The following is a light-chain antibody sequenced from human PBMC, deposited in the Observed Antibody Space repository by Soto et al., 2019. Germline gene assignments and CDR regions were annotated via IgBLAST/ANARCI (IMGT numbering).Light chain of an antibody. J-gene: IGLJ2*01. CDR2: GNS. V-gene: IGLV1-40*01. Sequence: QSVLTQPPSVAGAPGQRVTISCTGSSSNIGAGYDVHWYQQLPGTAPKLLIYGNSNRPSGVPDRFSGSKSGTSASLAITGLHADDEADYYCQSHDSSLSGHVVFGGGTKVTVL. CDR3: QSHDSSLSGHVV. CDR1: SSNIGAGYD.